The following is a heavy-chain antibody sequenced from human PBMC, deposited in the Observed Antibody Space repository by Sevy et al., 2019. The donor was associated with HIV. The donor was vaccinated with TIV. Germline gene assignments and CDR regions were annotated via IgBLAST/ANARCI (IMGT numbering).Heavy chain of an antibody. V-gene: IGHV3-48*03. CDR2: ISNSGTAM. D-gene: IGHD4-4*01. J-gene: IGHJ4*02. CDR3: ARDLPPSATTVPHFDC. CDR1: GFTFSSYE. Sequence: GESLKISCAASGFTFSSYEMNWVRQAPGKGLEWVSYISNSGTAMYYSDSVRGRFTISRYNARRSLYLQMNSLRAEDTAVYYCARDLPPSATTVPHFDCWGQGALVTVSS.